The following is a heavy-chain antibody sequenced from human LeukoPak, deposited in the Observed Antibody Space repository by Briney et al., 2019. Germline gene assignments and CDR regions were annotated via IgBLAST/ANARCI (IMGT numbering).Heavy chain of an antibody. J-gene: IGHJ5*02. Sequence: GGSLRLSCAASGFTFSTYWMHWVRQAPGRGLVWVARINDDGYNTADSVKGRFSISRDNSKNTLYLQMNSLRAEDTAVYYCAKSPEQQLVWRGWFDPWGQGTLVTVSS. D-gene: IGHD6-13*01. CDR1: GFTFSTYW. V-gene: IGHV3-74*01. CDR2: INDDGYNT. CDR3: AKSPEQQLVWRGWFDP.